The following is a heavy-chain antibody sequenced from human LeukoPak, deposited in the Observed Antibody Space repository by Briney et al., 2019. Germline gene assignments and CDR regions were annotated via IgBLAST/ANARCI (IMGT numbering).Heavy chain of an antibody. CDR1: GFIFSVTY. D-gene: IGHD3-22*01. J-gene: IGHJ4*02. CDR2: ISSSGIAK. V-gene: IGHV3-11*04. Sequence: PGGSLRLSCAASGFIFSVTYMNWIRQAPGKGLEWVSYISSSGIAKNYADSVKGRFTISRDNAKNSLYLQMNSLRVEDTAVYYCARGVVGQGGQGTLVTVSS. CDR3: ARGVVGQ.